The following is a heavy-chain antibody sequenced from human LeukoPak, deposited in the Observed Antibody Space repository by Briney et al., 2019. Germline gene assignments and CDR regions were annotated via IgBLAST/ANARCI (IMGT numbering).Heavy chain of an antibody. J-gene: IGHJ4*02. CDR3: GRQAAAGAGGDY. CDR1: GGSISGSGYF. CDR2: IYYSGST. Sequence: SETLSLTCTVSGGSISGSGYFWGWIRQPPGKGLEWIGSIYYSGSTYYNPSLKSRVTISVDMSKNQFSLKLNSVTAADTAVYYCGRQAAAGAGGDYWDQGTLVTVSS. V-gene: IGHV4-39*01. D-gene: IGHD6-13*01.